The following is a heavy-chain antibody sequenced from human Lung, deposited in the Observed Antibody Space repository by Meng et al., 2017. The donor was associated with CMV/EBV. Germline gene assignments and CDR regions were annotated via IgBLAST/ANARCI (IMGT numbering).Heavy chain of an antibody. Sequence: GGSLRLSCAISGFTVSRNSMSWVRQAPGKGLEWVSVIYYDDSTYYADSVKGRFTMSRDSSMNTVFLQMNSLRVEDTAVYYCARRDDLSGFDDLGQGTLVTVSS. J-gene: IGHJ4*02. V-gene: IGHV3-53*01. CDR3: ARRDDLSGFDD. CDR1: GFTVSRNS. CDR2: IYYDDST. D-gene: IGHD3-16*02.